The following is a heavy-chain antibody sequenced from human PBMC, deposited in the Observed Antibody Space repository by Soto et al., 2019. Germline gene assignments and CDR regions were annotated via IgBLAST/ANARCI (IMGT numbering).Heavy chain of an antibody. CDR1: GYTFTTYG. V-gene: IGHV1-18*01. CDR2: ISGYSGST. Sequence: QGQLVQSGAEVKKPGASVKVSCRASGYTFTTYGITWVRQAPGQGLEWLGWISGYSGSTTYAQQFLGRVTMTTDTSTSPAYMELTSLRSDDPAVYYCARDGISWYRLISLDYGGQGTLVTVSS. J-gene: IGHJ4*02. D-gene: IGHD6-13*01. CDR3: ARDGISWYRLISLDY.